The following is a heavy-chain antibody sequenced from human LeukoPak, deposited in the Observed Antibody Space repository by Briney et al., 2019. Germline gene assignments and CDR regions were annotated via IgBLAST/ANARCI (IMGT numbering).Heavy chain of an antibody. CDR3: ARDRIAVAGTSVGGWFDP. Sequence: GESLKISCKGSGYSFTSYGISWVRQAPGQGLEWMGWISAYNGNTNYAQKLQGRVTMTTDTSTSTAYMELRSLRSDDTAVYYCARDRIAVAGTSVGGWFDPWGQGTLVTVSS. CDR1: GYSFTSYG. J-gene: IGHJ5*02. D-gene: IGHD6-19*01. V-gene: IGHV1-18*01. CDR2: ISAYNGNT.